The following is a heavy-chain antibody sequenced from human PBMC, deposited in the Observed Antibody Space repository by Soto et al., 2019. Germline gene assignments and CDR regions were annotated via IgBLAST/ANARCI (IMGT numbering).Heavy chain of an antibody. CDR3: AKDKIAVAALANYFDY. J-gene: IGHJ4*02. D-gene: IGHD6-19*01. CDR2: ISYDGSNK. V-gene: IGHV3-30*18. Sequence: GGSLRLSCAASGFIFSNYAMTWVRQVPGKGLEWVAVISYDGSNKYYADSVKGRFTISRDNSKNTLYLQMNSLRAEDTAVYFCAKDKIAVAALANYFDYWGQGTLVTV. CDR1: GFIFSNYA.